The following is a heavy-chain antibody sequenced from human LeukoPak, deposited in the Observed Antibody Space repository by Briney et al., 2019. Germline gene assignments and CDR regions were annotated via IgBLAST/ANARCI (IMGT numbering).Heavy chain of an antibody. Sequence: SVKVSCKASGGTFSSYASSWVRQAPGQGLEWMGRIIPIFGTANYAQKFQGRVTITTDESTSTAYMELSSLRSEDTAVYYCAREDYGSQNDYWGQGTLVTVSS. CDR3: AREDYGSQNDY. V-gene: IGHV1-69*05. CDR2: IIPIFGTA. J-gene: IGHJ4*02. CDR1: GGTFSSYA. D-gene: IGHD4-17*01.